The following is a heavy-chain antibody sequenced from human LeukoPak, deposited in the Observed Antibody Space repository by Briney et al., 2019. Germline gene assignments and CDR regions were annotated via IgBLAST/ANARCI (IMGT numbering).Heavy chain of an antibody. V-gene: IGHV3-49*04. CDR2: IRSKAHGGTT. D-gene: IGHD2-2*01. Sequence: GGSLRLSRRASGFVFGDYTMTWVRQAPGKGLEWVGFIRSKAHGGTTQDAASVKGRFTISREDSEGVSYLQMNSLKAEDTARYYCARATGYCTSFSCYVFDSWGKGTLVTVSS. CDR1: GFVFGDYT. CDR3: ARATGYCTSFSCYVFDS. J-gene: IGHJ4*02.